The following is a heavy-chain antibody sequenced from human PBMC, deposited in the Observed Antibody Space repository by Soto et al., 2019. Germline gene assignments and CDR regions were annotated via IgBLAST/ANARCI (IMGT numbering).Heavy chain of an antibody. CDR3: AHRRSPKENGWDV. CDR1: GFSLSTGGVG. J-gene: IGHJ6*02. V-gene: IGHV2-5*01. CDR2: IFSNDDK. Sequence: SGPTLVNPTQTLTLTCTFAGFSLSTGGVGVGWIRQPPGKALEWLALIFSNDDKRYSPSLRNRLTISKGTSKNQLVLIMTNMDPVDTATYYCAHRRSPKENGWDVWGQGTTVTVSS.